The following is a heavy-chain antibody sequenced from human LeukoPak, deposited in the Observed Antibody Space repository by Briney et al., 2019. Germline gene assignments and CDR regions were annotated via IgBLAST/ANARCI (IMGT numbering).Heavy chain of an antibody. CDR3: AKDLSYDSSGYAFDY. J-gene: IGHJ4*02. CDR2: ISGNGVFT. CDR1: GFSFSRNT. V-gene: IGHV3-23*01. D-gene: IGHD3-22*01. Sequence: GGSLRLSCTASGFSFSRNTMSWVRQAPGKGPECVSAISGNGVFTAYAASVRGRFTISRDNSKNTLYLQMNSLRAEDTAVYYCAKDLSYDSSGYAFDYWGQGTLVTVSS.